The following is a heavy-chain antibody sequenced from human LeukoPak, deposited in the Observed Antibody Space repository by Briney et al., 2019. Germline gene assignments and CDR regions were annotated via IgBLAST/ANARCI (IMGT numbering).Heavy chain of an antibody. J-gene: IGHJ3*02. CDR3: ASRSPGSSFDI. CDR1: GLTVSNNY. CDR2: SYSGGNT. V-gene: IGHV3-53*01. Sequence: PGGALRLSCAASGLTVSNNYMSWVRQAPGKGREGVSVSYSGGNTYYADPVTGRFTISRDNSKTKVYLPMDSLCDEDTALYYCASRSPGSSFDIWGQGTMVTVSS. D-gene: IGHD6-6*01.